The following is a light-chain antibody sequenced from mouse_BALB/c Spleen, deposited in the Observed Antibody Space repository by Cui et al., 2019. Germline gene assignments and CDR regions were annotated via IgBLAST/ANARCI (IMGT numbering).Light chain of an antibody. CDR3: QQGQSYPWT. CDR1: QNINVW. V-gene: IGKV11-125*01. Sequence: QMNQSPSSLSASLGDTITITCHASQNINVWLSWYQQKPGNIPKLLIYKASNLNTGVPSRFSGSGSGTGFTLTISSLQPEDIATYYCQQGQSYPWTFGGGTKLEIK. CDR2: KAS. J-gene: IGKJ1*01.